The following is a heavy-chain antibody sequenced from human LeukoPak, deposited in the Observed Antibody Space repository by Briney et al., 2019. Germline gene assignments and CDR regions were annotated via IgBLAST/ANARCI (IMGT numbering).Heavy chain of an antibody. CDR3: ARAQNDYGDHFDY. CDR2: IYYSGST. CDR1: GGSFSGYY. J-gene: IGHJ4*02. Sequence: SETLSLTCAVYGGSFSGYYWSWIRQPPGKGLEWIGYIYYSGSTNYNPSLKSRVTISVDSSKNQFSLRLSSVTAADTAVYYCARAQNDYGDHFDYWGQGTLVTVSS. D-gene: IGHD4-17*01. V-gene: IGHV4-59*01.